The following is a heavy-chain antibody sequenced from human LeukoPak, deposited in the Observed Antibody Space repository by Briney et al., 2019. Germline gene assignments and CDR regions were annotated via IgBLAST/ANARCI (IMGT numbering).Heavy chain of an antibody. J-gene: IGHJ4*02. V-gene: IGHV4-4*07. CDR3: ASGYRDGDFDY. CDR1: GGSISSYS. CDR2: IYTSGST. D-gene: IGHD3-16*02. Sequence: PSETLSLTCTVSGGSISSYSWSWIRQPAGKGLEWIGRIYTSGSTNYNPSLKSRVTMSVDTSKNQFSLKLSSVTAADTAVYYCASGYRDGDFDYWGQGTLVTVSS.